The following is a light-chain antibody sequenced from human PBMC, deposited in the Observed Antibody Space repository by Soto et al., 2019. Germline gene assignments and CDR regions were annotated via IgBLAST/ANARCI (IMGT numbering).Light chain of an antibody. CDR1: QSVRSNY. CDR2: DAS. CDR3: QRYGSSPLT. J-gene: IGKJ4*01. V-gene: IGKV3-20*01. Sequence: EIVLTQSPGTLSLSPGERATLSCRASQSVRSNYLAWYKQKPGQAPRLLIYDASSRATGIPDRFSGSGSGTEFTLTISRLEPEDFAVYYCQRYGSSPLTFGGGTKVEIK.